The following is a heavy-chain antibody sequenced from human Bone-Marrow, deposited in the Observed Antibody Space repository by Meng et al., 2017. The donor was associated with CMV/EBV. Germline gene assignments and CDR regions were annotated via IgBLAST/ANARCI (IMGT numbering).Heavy chain of an antibody. Sequence: SETLSLTCTVSGGSVSSGSYYWSWIRQPPGKGLEWIGYIYYSGSTYYNPSLKSRVTISVDTSKNQFSLKLSSVTAADTAVYYCARDIVWLRGLAYWGQGQLVNVSS. CDR3: ARDIVWLRGLAY. V-gene: IGHV4-61*01. CDR2: IYYSGST. J-gene: IGHJ4*02. CDR1: GGSVSSGSYY. D-gene: IGHD5-12*01.